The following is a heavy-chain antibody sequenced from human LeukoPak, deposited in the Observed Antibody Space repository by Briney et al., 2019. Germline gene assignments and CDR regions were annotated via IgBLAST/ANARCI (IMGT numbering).Heavy chain of an antibody. D-gene: IGHD6-13*01. CDR2: IGTTGDT. Sequence: PGGSLRLSCEVSGFTFSSYDMHWVRQTPGKGLEWVSGIGTTGDTHYPDSVKGRFTVSRENAKNSLYLQMNSLRAGDTAVYYCARGKRYSSSWFYNRFDPWGQGTLVTVSS. CDR1: GFTFSSYD. V-gene: IGHV3-13*01. CDR3: ARGKRYSSSWFYNRFDP. J-gene: IGHJ5*02.